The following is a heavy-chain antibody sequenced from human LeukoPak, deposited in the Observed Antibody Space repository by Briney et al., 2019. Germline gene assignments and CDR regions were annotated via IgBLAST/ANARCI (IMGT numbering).Heavy chain of an antibody. CDR2: ISAYNGNT. V-gene: IGHV1-18*01. D-gene: IGHD3-22*01. Sequence: ASVKVSCKASGYTFTSYGISWVRQAPGQGLEWMGWISAYNGNTNYAQKLQGRVTMTTDTSTSTAYMELRSLRSDDTAVYYCARDLVYYDSSGSKGYFDYWGQGTLVTVSS. J-gene: IGHJ4*02. CDR1: GYTFTSYG. CDR3: ARDLVYYDSSGSKGYFDY.